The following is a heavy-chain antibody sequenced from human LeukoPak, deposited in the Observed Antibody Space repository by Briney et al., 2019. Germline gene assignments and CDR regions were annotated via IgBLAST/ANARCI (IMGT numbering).Heavy chain of an antibody. CDR3: ARHQFRIAAHGTRFDD. CDR2: MYNSGST. D-gene: IGHD6-13*01. V-gene: IGHV4-38-2*02. J-gene: IGHJ4*02. Sequence: SETLSLSCSVSNYSISTDYYWVWLRQPPGKGLEWIGTMYNSGSTYYDPFLESRVTISVDTSKNRLSLRLSFVTASDTAVYYCARHQFRIAAHGTRFDDWGQGTLVAVPS. CDR1: NYSISTDYY.